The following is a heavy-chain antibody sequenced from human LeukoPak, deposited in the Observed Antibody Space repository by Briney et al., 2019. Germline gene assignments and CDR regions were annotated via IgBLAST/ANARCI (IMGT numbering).Heavy chain of an antibody. Sequence: GGSLRLSCAASGFTFSSYGMHWVRQAPGKGLEWVAFIRYDGSNKYYADSVKGRSTISRDNSKNTLYLQMNSLRAEDTAVYYCAKTGHCSSTSCSIYYFDYWGQGTLVTVSS. CDR3: AKTGHCSSTSCSIYYFDY. J-gene: IGHJ4*02. CDR1: GFTFSSYG. CDR2: IRYDGSNK. V-gene: IGHV3-30*02. D-gene: IGHD2-2*03.